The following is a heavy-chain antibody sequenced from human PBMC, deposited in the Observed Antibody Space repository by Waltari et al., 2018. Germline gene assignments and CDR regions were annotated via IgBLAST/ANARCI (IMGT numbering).Heavy chain of an antibody. CDR3: ARPGSSSPYYWFNP. CDR2: IYHDGTS. V-gene: IGHV4-39*01. J-gene: IGHJ5*02. Sequence: QVQLQESGPGLVEPSGTLSPPCTFPGGAISGRGYYWGCLRQTPGTGLEWIASIYHDGTSYYTPSLKSRVTISVDTSENKFSLKLNSVTAADTAIYYCARPGSSSPYYWFNPWGQGILVTVSS. D-gene: IGHD2-2*01. CDR1: GGAISGRGYY.